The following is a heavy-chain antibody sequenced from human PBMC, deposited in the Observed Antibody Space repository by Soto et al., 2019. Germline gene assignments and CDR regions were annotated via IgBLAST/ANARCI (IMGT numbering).Heavy chain of an antibody. CDR1: GYTFTSYG. CDR2: ISAYNGNT. CDR3: SRDKGDIVVVPAVIGLFGP. J-gene: IGHJ5*02. V-gene: IGHV1-18*01. Sequence: GASVKVSCKASGYTFTSYGISWVRQAPGQGLEWMGWISAYNGNTNYAQKLQGRVTMTTDTSTSTAYMELRSLRSDDTAVYYCSRDKGDIVVVPAVIGLFGPWGQGTQVTVYS. D-gene: IGHD2-2*02.